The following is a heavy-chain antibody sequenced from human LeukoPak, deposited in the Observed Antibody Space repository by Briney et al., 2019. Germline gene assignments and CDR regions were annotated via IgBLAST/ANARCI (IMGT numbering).Heavy chain of an antibody. CDR2: MNPNSGNT. V-gene: IGHV1-8*01. CDR1: GYTFTSYD. Sequence: ASVKVSCKASGYTFTSYDINWVRQATGQGLEWMGWMNPNSGNTGYAQKFQGRVTMTRNTSISTAYMELSSLRSEDTAVYYCARGSWGSGWFGRDCYYGMDVWGQGTTVTVSS. D-gene: IGHD6-19*01. CDR3: ARGSWGSGWFGRDCYYGMDV. J-gene: IGHJ6*02.